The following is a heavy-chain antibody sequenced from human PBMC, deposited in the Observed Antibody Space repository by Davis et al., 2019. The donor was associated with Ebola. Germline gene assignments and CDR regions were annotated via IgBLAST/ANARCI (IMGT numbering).Heavy chain of an antibody. Sequence: GASLTLSCKASGCSFTSYWITWVRQMPGKGLEWMGRIDPSDSYTNYSPSFQGHVTISADKSISTAYLQWSSLKASDTAMYYCARVRNKQLVGSDYWGQGTLVTVSS. CDR2: IDPSDSYT. CDR1: GCSFTSYW. D-gene: IGHD6-6*01. V-gene: IGHV5-10-1*01. J-gene: IGHJ4*02. CDR3: ARVRNKQLVGSDY.